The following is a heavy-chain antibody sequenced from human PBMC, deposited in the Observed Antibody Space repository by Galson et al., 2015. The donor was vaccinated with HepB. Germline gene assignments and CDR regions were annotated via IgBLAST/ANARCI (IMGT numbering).Heavy chain of an antibody. J-gene: IGHJ4*02. Sequence: CAISGDSVSSNNAAWNWIRQSPSRGLEWLGRTYYRSKWYNDYAVSVKGRITINPDTSKNQLSLHMNSVTPEDTAVYCCARGASGASFLDFDSWGQGTLVTVSS. CDR1: GDSVSSNNAA. CDR2: TYYRSKWYN. V-gene: IGHV6-1*01. CDR3: ARGASGASFLDFDS. D-gene: IGHD3-10*01.